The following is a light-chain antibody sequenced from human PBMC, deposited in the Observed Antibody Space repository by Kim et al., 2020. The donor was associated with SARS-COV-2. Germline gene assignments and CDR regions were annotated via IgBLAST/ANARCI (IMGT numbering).Light chain of an antibody. CDR2: DAS. Sequence: EIVLTQSPATLSLSPGERATLSCRASQSVSSFLAWYQQKPGQAPRLLIYDASNRATGIPARFSGSGSGTAFTLTISSLEPEDFAVYYCQQRNNWNTDITFGQGTRLDTK. V-gene: IGKV3-11*01. J-gene: IGKJ5*01. CDR3: QQRNNWNTDIT. CDR1: QSVSSF.